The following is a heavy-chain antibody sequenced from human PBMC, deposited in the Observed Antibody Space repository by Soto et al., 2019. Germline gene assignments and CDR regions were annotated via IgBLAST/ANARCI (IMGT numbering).Heavy chain of an antibody. CDR1: GFTFSSYG. Sequence: GGSLRLSCAASGFTFSSYGMHWVRQAPGKGLEWVAVISYDGSNKYYADSVKGRFTISRDNSKNTLYLQMNSLRAEDTAVYYCAKDGTGTATNDYYYYYMDVWGKGTTVTVSS. CDR2: ISYDGSNK. CDR3: AKDGTGTATNDYYYYYMDV. V-gene: IGHV3-30*18. J-gene: IGHJ6*03. D-gene: IGHD1-7*01.